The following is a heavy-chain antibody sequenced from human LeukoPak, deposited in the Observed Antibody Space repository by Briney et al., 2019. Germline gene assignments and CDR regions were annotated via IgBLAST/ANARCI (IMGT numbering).Heavy chain of an antibody. V-gene: IGHV4-59*03. J-gene: IGHJ4*02. CDR3: ATTKRGSSYGYFDF. D-gene: IGHD5-18*01. CDR2: VFDNERT. CDR1: GGTISTEY. Sequence: SETLSLTRTVSGGTISTEYGRCIPQPRGKGREGMGDVFDNERTKDSPSLKSRATLSEDPSKKRIPLRPTSVTAADSAVYYCATTKRGSSYGYFDFWGQGGLVTVSS.